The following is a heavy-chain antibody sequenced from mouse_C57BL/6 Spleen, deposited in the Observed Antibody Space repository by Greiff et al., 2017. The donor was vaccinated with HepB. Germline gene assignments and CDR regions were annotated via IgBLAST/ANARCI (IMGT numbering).Heavy chain of an antibody. D-gene: IGHD1-1*01. CDR3: ATNYYVVAY. CDR2: IDPSDSYT. Sequence: QVQLQQPGAELGKPGASVKLSCKASGYTFTSYWMQWVKQRPGQGLEWIGEIDPSDSYTNYNQKFKGKATLTVDTSSSTAYMQLSSLTSADSAVYYCATNYYVVAYGGQGTLVTVSA. CDR1: GYTFTSYW. V-gene: IGHV1-50*01. J-gene: IGHJ3*01.